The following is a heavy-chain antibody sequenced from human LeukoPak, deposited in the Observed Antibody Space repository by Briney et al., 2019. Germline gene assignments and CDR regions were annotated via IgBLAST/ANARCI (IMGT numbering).Heavy chain of an antibody. CDR2: IIPILGIA. D-gene: IGHD1-26*01. CDR3: ASRVGAAELQH. J-gene: IGHJ1*01. Sequence: SVKVSCKASAYTFTNYYMHWVRQAPGQGLEWMGRIIPILGIANYAQKFQGRVTITADKSTSTAYMELSSLRSEDTAVYYCASRVGAAELQHWARAPWSPSPQ. CDR1: AYTFTNYY. V-gene: IGHV1-69*02.